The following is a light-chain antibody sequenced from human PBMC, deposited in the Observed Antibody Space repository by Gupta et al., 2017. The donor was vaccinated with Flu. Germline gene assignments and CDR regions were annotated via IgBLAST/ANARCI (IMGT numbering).Light chain of an antibody. V-gene: IGLV1-51*01. CDR2: CKD. CDR1: RSNIVKKY. CDR3: SISVNSITAGEV. Sequence: VTISCSGSRSNIVKKYVAWYQQIPAKAPRLLMECKDKRPSGIPDRFSCDTSCAYASLVTNGRQTADEADNYCSISVNSITAGEVFGGGTKLTVL. J-gene: IGLJ2*01.